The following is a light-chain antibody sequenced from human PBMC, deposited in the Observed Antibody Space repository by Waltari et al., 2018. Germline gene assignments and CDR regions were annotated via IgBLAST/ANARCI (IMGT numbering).Light chain of an antibody. CDR2: DVT. CDR1: NSDVGGYDY. J-gene: IGLJ2*01. Sequence: QSALTQPASVSGSPGQSITISCSGTNSDVGGYDYVSWYQHHPGKAPKLIICDVTKGPYGVYNRFSCSKSGNTASLTISGLQAEDEADYYCSSYAGGNNLLFGGGTKVTVL. V-gene: IGLV2-23*02. CDR3: SSYAGGNNLL.